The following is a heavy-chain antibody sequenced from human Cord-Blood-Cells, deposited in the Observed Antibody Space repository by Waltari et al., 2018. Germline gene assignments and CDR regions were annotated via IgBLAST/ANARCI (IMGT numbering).Heavy chain of an antibody. CDR3: ATTGGFLTPLDY. Sequence: EVQLLESGGGLVQPGGSLRLSCAASGFTFSSYALSWVGPAAGRELGWVAAIGGHGGSTYYAESVKGRLTISRDNSKNTLYLQMNSLRAEDTAVYYCATTGGFLTPLDYWGQGTLVTVSS. CDR2: IGGHGGST. V-gene: IGHV3-23*01. D-gene: IGHD3-10*01. CDR1: GFTFSSYA. J-gene: IGHJ4*02.